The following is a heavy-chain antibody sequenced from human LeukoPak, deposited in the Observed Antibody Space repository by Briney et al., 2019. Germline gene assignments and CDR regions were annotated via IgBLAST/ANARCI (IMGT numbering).Heavy chain of an antibody. CDR2: IYYSGST. Sequence: AETLSLTCTVSGGSISSYYWSWIRQPPGKGLEWIAYIYYSGSTNYNPSLKSRVTISVDTSKNQFSLKLSSVTAADTAVYYCARGRDGYNYNWGQGTLVTVSS. J-gene: IGHJ4*02. CDR1: GGSISSYY. V-gene: IGHV4-59*01. CDR3: ARGRDGYNYN. D-gene: IGHD5-24*01.